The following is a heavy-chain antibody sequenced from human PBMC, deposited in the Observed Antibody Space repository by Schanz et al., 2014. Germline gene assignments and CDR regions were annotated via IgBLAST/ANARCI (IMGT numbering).Heavy chain of an antibody. D-gene: IGHD3-16*01. J-gene: IGHJ4*02. Sequence: EVQLVESGGGVVRPGGSLRLSCAASGFTFDDYAMSWVRQAPGKGLEWVANIKQDGSEKYYVDSVKGRFTISRDNAKNSLYLQMSSLKTEDTAVYYCVRLDVHDYWGQGTLVTVSA. CDR3: VRLDVHDY. V-gene: IGHV3-7*03. CDR1: GFTFDDYA. CDR2: IKQDGSEK.